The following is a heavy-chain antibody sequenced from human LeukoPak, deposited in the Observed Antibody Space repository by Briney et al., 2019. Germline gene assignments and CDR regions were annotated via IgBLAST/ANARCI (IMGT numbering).Heavy chain of an antibody. CDR3: ARATLGN. J-gene: IGHJ4*02. CDR1: GFSVSNNY. Sequence: GGSLRLSCAASGFSVSNNYISWVRQAPGKGLEWVSVICSGGSTKYADSVKARFTISRDNSKNTVYLQMNSLRAEDTAVYFCARATLGNWGQGTLVTVSS. CDR2: ICSGGST. V-gene: IGHV3-53*01.